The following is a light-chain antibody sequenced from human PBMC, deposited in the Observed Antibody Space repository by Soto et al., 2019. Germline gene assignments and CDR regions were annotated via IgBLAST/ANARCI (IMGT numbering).Light chain of an antibody. V-gene: IGKV1-5*01. CDR3: QQYNSYSPT. CDR2: DGS. CDR1: QSISSW. Sequence: DIQMTQSPSTLSASVGDRVTITCRASQSISSWLAWYQQKPGKAPKLLIYDGSSLESGGPSRFSGSGSGTEFTLTISRLQPDDFATYYCQQYNSYSPTFGQGTKLEIK. J-gene: IGKJ2*01.